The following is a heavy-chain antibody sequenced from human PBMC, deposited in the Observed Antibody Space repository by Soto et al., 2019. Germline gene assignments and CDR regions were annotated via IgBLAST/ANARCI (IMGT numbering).Heavy chain of an antibody. Sequence: HPGGSLRLSCAASGFTFSSYAMSWIRQAPGKGLEWVSAISGSGGSTYYADSVKGRFTISRDNSKSTLYRQMNSLRAEDTAVYYCATGATGDAFDIWGQGTMVTVSS. D-gene: IGHD5-12*01. CDR2: ISGSGGST. CDR3: ATGATGDAFDI. J-gene: IGHJ3*02. CDR1: GFTFSSYA. V-gene: IGHV3-23*01.